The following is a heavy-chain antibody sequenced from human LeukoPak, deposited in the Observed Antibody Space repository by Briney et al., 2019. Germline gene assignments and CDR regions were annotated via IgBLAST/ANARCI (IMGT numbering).Heavy chain of an antibody. J-gene: IGHJ4*02. CDR3: ARVSSSVSKPLDY. CDR2: ISSSSSYI. Sequence: GGSLRLSCAASGFTFSNYGMHWVRQAPGKGLEWVSSISSSSSYIYYADSVKGRFTISRDNAKNSLYLQMNSLRAEDTAVYYCARVSSSVSKPLDYWGQGTLVTVSS. V-gene: IGHV3-21*01. CDR1: GFTFSNYG.